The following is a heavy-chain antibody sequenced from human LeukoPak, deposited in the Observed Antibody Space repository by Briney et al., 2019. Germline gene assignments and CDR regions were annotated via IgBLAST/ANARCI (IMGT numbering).Heavy chain of an antibody. J-gene: IGHJ4*02. V-gene: IGHV4-39*01. CDR2: ILYSGGT. CDR1: GGSISSSSYY. Sequence: PSETLSLTCTVSGGSISSSSYYWGWIRQPPGKGLEWIGNILYSGGTYHNPSLKSRVTLSVDTSKNQFSLKLSSVTAADTAVYYCASLYASSVYFDYCGQGTLVTVSS. CDR3: ASLYASSVYFDY. D-gene: IGHD2-8*01.